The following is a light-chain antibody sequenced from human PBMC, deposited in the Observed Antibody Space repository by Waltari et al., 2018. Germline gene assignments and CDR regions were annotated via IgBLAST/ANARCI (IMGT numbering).Light chain of an antibody. V-gene: IGLV2-14*01. Sequence: QSALTQPASVSGSPGQSITISCTGTNSDIGGYNYVSWYQQHPGKAPKLMIYDVSKRPSGFSNRFCGSKSGNTASLTISGLQAEDDADYYCSSYTSSSTYVFGTGTKVTVL. CDR3: SSYTSSSTYV. J-gene: IGLJ1*01. CDR1: NSDIGGYNY. CDR2: DVS.